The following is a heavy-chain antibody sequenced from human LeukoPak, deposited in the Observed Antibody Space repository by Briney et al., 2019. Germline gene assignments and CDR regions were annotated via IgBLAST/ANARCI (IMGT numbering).Heavy chain of an antibody. CDR1: GGSISSGDYY. J-gene: IGHJ6*02. CDR3: ARGADFSPLGYYGFDV. CDR2: IDYSGLT. Sequence: PSETLSLTCTASGGSISSGDYYWSWIRQPPGKGLEWIGYIDYSGLTYYNPSLKSRLSMSVDTSKNQFSLYLSSVTAADTAVCFCARGADFSPLGYYGFDVWGQGTTVTVSS. V-gene: IGHV4-30-4*01. D-gene: IGHD3-3*01.